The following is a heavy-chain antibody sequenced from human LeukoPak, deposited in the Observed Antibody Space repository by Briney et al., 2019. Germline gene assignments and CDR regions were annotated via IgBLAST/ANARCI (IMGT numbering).Heavy chain of an antibody. V-gene: IGHV3-21*01. CDR3: ARAGGIAAKPRYDY. J-gene: IGHJ4*02. Sequence: GGSLRLSCAASGFTFSSYSMNWVRQAPGKGLEWVSSISSSSSYIYYADSVKGRFTISRDNAKNPLYLQMNSLRAEDTAVYYCARAGGIAAKPRYDYWGQGTLVTVSS. CDR2: ISSSSSYI. D-gene: IGHD6-13*01. CDR1: GFTFSSYS.